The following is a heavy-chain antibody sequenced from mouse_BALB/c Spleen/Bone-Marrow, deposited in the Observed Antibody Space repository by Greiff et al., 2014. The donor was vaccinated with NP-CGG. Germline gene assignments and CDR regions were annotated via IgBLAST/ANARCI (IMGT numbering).Heavy chain of an antibody. CDR3: ARRIYYAMGY. Sequence: VQRVESGAELVRPGTSVKVFCKASGYAFTNYLIEWVKQRPGQGLEWIGVLNPGSGGTNYNEKFKGKATLTADKSSSTAYMQLSSLTSDDSAVYFCARRIYYAMGYWGQGNTLTVSS. V-gene: IGHV1-54*01. CDR2: LNPGSGGT. J-gene: IGHJ2*01. D-gene: IGHD2-1*01. CDR1: GYAFTNYL.